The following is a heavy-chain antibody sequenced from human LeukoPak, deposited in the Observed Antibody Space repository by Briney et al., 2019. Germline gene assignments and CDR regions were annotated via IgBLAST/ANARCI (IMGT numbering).Heavy chain of an antibody. V-gene: IGHV3-48*01. D-gene: IGHD3-22*01. CDR1: GFTFSSYS. Sequence: GGSLRLSCAASGFTFSSYSMNWVRQAPGKGLEWVSYISSSGSTIYYADSVKGRFTISRDNAKNSLYLQMNSLRAEDTAVYYCAREYYSDSSGSDYWGQGTLVTVSS. J-gene: IGHJ4*02. CDR3: AREYYSDSSGSDY. CDR2: ISSSGSTI.